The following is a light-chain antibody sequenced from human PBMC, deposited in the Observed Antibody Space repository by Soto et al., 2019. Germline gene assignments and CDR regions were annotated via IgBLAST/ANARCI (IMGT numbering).Light chain of an antibody. J-gene: IGKJ5*01. CDR2: GAY. CDR1: PSVGSK. Sequence: ETVMTHSPATLSVSPGERATLSCRASPSVGSKVAWYQQKPGQAPRLLIYGAYSRATGIPDRFSGSGSGTSFSLTISRLEPEDSAVYYCQQRSNWPPITFGQGTRLEIK. V-gene: IGKV3D-20*02. CDR3: QQRSNWPPIT.